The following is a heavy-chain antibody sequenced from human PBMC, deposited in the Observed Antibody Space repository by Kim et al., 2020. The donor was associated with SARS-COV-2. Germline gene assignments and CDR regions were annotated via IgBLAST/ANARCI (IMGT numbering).Heavy chain of an antibody. V-gene: IGHV3-48*02. CDR3: ARGPVRLLTPFLH. D-gene: IGHD2-15*01. J-gene: IGHJ1*01. CDR2: ISSTSSIT. CDR1: GFTFSSYS. Sequence: GGSLRLSCAASGFTFSSYSMNWVRQAPGKGLEWVSYISSTSSITYYADSVKGRFTISRDNAKNSLYLQMNNLRDEDTAVYYCARGPVRLLTPFLHWGQGTLVTVSS.